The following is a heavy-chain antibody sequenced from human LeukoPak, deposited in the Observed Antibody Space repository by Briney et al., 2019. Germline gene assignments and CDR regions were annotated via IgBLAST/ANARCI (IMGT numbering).Heavy chain of an antibody. Sequence: ASVKVSCKASGGTFSSYAISWVRQAPGQGLEWMGGIIPIFGTANYAQKFQGRVTITTDESTSTAYMELSSLRSEDTAVYYCARDRKERLRFLEWLRYWGQGTLVTVSS. CDR2: IIPIFGTA. V-gene: IGHV1-69*05. J-gene: IGHJ4*02. D-gene: IGHD3-3*01. CDR1: GGTFSSYA. CDR3: ARDRKERLRFLEWLRY.